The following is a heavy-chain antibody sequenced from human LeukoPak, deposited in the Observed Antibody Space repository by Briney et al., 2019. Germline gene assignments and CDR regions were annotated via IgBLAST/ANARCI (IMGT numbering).Heavy chain of an antibody. J-gene: IGHJ4*02. CDR1: GFSFSDYY. CDR3: ARFELDSGGYASNFDS. CDR2: ISGSSSHI. V-gene: IGHV3-11*06. D-gene: IGHD3-22*01. Sequence: GGSLRLSCVVSGFSFSDYYMNWIRQAPGKGLEWLSYISGSSSHILYADSVKGRFTISRDNAKNSLYLQMNTLRAEDTAVYYCARFELDSGGYASNFDSWGQGTLVTVSS.